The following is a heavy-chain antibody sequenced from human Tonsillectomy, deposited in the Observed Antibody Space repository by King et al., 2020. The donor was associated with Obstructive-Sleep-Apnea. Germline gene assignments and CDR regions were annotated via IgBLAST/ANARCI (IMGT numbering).Heavy chain of an antibody. CDR2: ISYDGDTE. CDR3: ASDPSFSGLSDY. J-gene: IGHJ4*02. CDR1: GFTFSSHS. D-gene: IGHD2-15*01. Sequence: VQLVESGGGVVQPGRSLRLSCVPSGFTFSSHSMYWVRQAPGKGLEWVAVISYDGDTEYYPDSVKGRFTISRDNSKNTLYLQMNSLRAEDTAVYYCASDPSFSGLSDYWGQGTLVTVSS. V-gene: IGHV3-30-3*01.